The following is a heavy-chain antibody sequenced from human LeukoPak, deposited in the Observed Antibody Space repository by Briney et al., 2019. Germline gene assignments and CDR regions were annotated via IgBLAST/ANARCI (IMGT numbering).Heavy chain of an antibody. CDR3: AREVPPITIFGVGYYGMDV. J-gene: IGHJ6*02. Sequence: GGSLRLSCAASGFTFSDYYMSWIRQAPGKGLEWVSYISSSGSTIYYADSVKGRFTISRDNAKNSLSLQMNSLRAEDTAVYYCAREVPPITIFGVGYYGMDVWGQGTTVTVSS. CDR2: ISSSGSTI. V-gene: IGHV3-11*01. CDR1: GFTFSDYY. D-gene: IGHD3-3*01.